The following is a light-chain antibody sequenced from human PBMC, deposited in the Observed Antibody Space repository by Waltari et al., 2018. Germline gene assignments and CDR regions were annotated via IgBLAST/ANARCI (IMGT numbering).Light chain of an antibody. CDR2: GVT. J-gene: IGLJ1*01. CDR3: CSYAGLGIYV. V-gene: IGLV2-23*02. Sequence: QSGLTQPPPVAGSPGQPITISCTGTSSAVGNYTLLSWYQQYPGKAPKLMVYGVTKRTSGFSDRFSGSKSGNTASLTIYGLQSEDEADYYCCSYAGLGIYVFGTGTKVTVL. CDR1: SSAVGNYTL.